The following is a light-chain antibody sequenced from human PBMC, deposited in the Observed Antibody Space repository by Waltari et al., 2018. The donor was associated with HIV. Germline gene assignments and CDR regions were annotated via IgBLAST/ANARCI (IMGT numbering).Light chain of an antibody. J-gene: IGLJ1*01. CDR1: SSDVGSYNL. Sequence: QSALTQPASVSGSPGQSITISCTGTSSDVGSYNLVSWYQQHPGKAPKPMIYEGSKRPSGVSNRVSGAKSGNTASLTISGLQGEDEADYYCCSYAGSSTYVFGTGTKVTVL. CDR2: EGS. CDR3: CSYAGSSTYV. V-gene: IGLV2-23*01.